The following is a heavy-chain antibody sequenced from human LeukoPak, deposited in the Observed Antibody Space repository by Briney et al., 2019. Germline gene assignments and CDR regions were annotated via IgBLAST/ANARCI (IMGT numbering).Heavy chain of an antibody. CDR2: ISYDGSNK. J-gene: IGHJ6*02. CDR1: GFTFSSYA. CDR3: AKVFIPQYYYYGMDV. Sequence: PGGSLRLSCAASGFTFSSYAMHWVRQAPGKGLEWVAVISYDGSNKYYADSVKGRFTISRDNSKNTLYLQMNSLRAEDTAVYYCAKVFIPQYYYYGMDVWGQGTTVTVSS. V-gene: IGHV3-30-3*01.